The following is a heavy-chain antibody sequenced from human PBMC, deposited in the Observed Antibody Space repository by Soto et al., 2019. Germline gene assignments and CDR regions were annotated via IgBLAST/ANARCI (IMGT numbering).Heavy chain of an antibody. D-gene: IGHD2-15*01. CDR2: IQSGGPT. CDR3: ARDDVFCDGGGCYGVPLYV. V-gene: IGHV3-66*01. J-gene: IGHJ6*04. Sequence: PGGSLRLSCAASGFTVSSKYMSWVRQAPGKGLEWVSLIQSGGPTYYADSVKGRFTISRDTSENTLHLQMDSLRAEDTAVYYCARDDVFCDGGGCYGVPLYVCGKGTTVTVSS. CDR1: GFTVSSKY.